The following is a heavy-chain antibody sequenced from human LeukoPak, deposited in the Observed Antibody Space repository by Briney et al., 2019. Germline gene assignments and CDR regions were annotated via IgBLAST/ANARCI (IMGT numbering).Heavy chain of an antibody. V-gene: IGHV4-34*01. D-gene: IGHD3-3*01. CDR3: ARGTRFYYYGMDV. Sequence: MTSETLSLTCAVYGGSFSGYYWSWIRQPPGKGLEWIGEINHSGSTNYNPSLESRVTISVDTSKNQFSLKLSSVTAADTAVYYCARGTRFYYYGMDVWGQGTTVTVSS. CDR1: GGSFSGYY. CDR2: INHSGST. J-gene: IGHJ6*02.